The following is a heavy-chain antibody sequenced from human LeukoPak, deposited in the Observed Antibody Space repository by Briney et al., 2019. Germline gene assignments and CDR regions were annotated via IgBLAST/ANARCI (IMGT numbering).Heavy chain of an antibody. CDR2: IIPIFGTA. Sequence: SVKVSCRASGGTFSSYAISWVRQAPGQGLEWMGRIIPIFGTANYAQKFQGRVTITTDESTSTAYMELSSLRSEDTAVYYCARAYRGYYYDSSGYYQSAFDIWGQGTMVTVSS. CDR3: ARAYRGYYYDSSGYYQSAFDI. J-gene: IGHJ3*02. V-gene: IGHV1-69*05. D-gene: IGHD3-22*01. CDR1: GGTFSSYA.